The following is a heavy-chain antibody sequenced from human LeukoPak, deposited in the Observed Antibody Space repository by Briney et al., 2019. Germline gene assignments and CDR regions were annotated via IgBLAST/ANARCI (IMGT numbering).Heavy chain of an antibody. J-gene: IGHJ4*02. Sequence: GGSLRLSCAASGFTFSTYSMNWVRQAPGKGLEWVSYISSSSSTIYSADSVKGRFTISRDNAKNSLYLQMDSLRAEDTAVYYCARGSTYYDSSGQVPFDYWGQGTLVTVSS. CDR3: ARGSTYYDSSGQVPFDY. D-gene: IGHD3-22*01. CDR1: GFTFSTYS. CDR2: ISSSSSTI. V-gene: IGHV3-48*01.